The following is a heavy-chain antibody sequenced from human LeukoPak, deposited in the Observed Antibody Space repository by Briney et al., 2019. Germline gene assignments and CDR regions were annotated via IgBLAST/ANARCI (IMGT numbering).Heavy chain of an antibody. CDR2: FSGGGGST. CDR1: AFTFSNYA. V-gene: IGHV3-23*01. J-gene: IGHJ4*02. D-gene: IGHD2-2*02. Sequence: GGSLRLSCAASAFTFSNYAMSWVRQAPGKGLEWVSAFSGGGGSTYYADSVKGRFTISRDNSKNTLYLQMNSLRAEDTAVYYCAKDVGYCSSTTCYKPFDYWGQGTLVTVSS. CDR3: AKDVGYCSSTTCYKPFDY.